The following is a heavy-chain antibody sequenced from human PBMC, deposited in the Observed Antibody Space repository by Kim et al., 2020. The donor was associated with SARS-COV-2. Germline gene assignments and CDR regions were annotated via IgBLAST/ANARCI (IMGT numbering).Heavy chain of an antibody. J-gene: IGHJ4*02. Sequence: SVKVSYKASRDTFNTYAISWVRQAPGQGLEWLGGIVPFIGTSDYAQKFQGRLTITADDSTTTVYMQLSSLRFEDTAVYYCARGGFSSSWRFEYWGQGTL. CDR3: ARGGFSSSWRFEY. D-gene: IGHD6-13*01. V-gene: IGHV1-69*13. CDR2: IVPFIGTS. CDR1: RDTFNTYA.